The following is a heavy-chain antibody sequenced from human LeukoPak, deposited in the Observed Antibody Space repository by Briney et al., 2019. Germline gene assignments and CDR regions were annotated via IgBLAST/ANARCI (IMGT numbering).Heavy chain of an antibody. CDR2: IGTAGDT. Sequence: GGSLRLSCAASGFTFSGYDMHWVRQATGKGLEWVSAIGTAGDTYYPGSVKGRFTISRENAKNSLYLQMSSLRAGDTAVYYCARYGEDGMDVWGQGTTVTVSS. V-gene: IGHV3-13*01. J-gene: IGHJ6*02. CDR3: ARYGEDGMDV. CDR1: GFTFSGYD. D-gene: IGHD3-10*01.